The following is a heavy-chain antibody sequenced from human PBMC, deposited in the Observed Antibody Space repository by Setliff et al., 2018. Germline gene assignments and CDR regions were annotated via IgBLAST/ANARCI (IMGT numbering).Heavy chain of an antibody. CDR2: ISSYNGKT. V-gene: IGHV1-18*01. CDR1: GYIFTSYG. J-gene: IGHJ3*02. CDR3: ARDLDYQYYYETSGRDAFDT. Sequence: ASVKVSCKASGYIFTSYGISWVRQAPGQGLEWMGWISSYNGKTNYAQKLQGRVTMTTDTSTSTAYMELRSLRSDDTAVYYCARDLDYQYYYETSGRDAFDTWGQGTMVTVSS. D-gene: IGHD3-22*01.